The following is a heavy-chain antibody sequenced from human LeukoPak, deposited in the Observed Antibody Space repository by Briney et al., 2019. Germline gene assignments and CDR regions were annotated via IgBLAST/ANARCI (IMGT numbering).Heavy chain of an antibody. D-gene: IGHD6-19*01. Sequence: PGRSLRLSCTASGFTFGDYAMSWVRQVPGKGLEWVSGIKWNGYSKGYADSVKGRFIISRDNAKNSLYLQMNSLRAEDTAVYYCARAVAVAGYNWFDPWGQGTLVTVSS. V-gene: IGHV3-20*04. CDR2: IKWNGYSK. CDR3: ARAVAVAGYNWFDP. CDR1: GFTFGDYA. J-gene: IGHJ5*02.